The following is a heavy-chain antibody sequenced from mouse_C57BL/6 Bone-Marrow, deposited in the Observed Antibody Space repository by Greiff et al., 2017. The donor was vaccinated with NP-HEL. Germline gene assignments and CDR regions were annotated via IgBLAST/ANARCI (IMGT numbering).Heavy chain of an antibody. D-gene: IGHD2-9*01. Sequence: EVQLQQSGPELVKPGASVKISCKASGYTFTDYYMHWVKQSHGQSLEWIGDINPNTGGTSYNQKFKGKATLTVDKSSSTAYMELRSLTSEESAVYYCARATYYGYDGAMDFWGRGTGVTVSA. CDR3: ARATYYGYDGAMDF. V-gene: IGHV1-26*01. CDR2: INPNTGGT. CDR1: GYTFTDYY. J-gene: IGHJ4*01.